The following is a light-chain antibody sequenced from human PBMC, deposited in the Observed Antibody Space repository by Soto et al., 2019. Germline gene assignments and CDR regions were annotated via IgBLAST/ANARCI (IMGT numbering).Light chain of an antibody. CDR3: QQYDNSPST. CDR2: GAS. J-gene: IGKJ3*01. CDR1: QSVSSNY. Sequence: EIALAQSPSTLSFSPGERATLSCRAIQSVSSNYLAWYQQKPGQAPRLLIYGASSRAPGIPDRFSGSGSGTDFTLTVSRLEPEDSAVYYCQQYDNSPSTFGPGTKVDIK. V-gene: IGKV3-20*01.